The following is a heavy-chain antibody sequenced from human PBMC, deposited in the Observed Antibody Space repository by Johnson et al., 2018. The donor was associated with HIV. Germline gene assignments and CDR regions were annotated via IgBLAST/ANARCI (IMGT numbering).Heavy chain of an antibody. CDR1: GFTLSSYA. D-gene: IGHD3-16*01. J-gene: IGHJ3*01. Sequence: QVQLVESGGGVVQPGRSLRLSCEASGFTLSSYAMHWVRQAPDKGLEWVAVISYDGSLEYYADSVKGRFTISRDNSRNTLYLQLSSLRAEDTAVFYCARDLRGAYAYDYGSDGFDLWGQGTMVTVSS. V-gene: IGHV3-30*04. CDR2: ISYDGSLE. CDR3: ARDLRGAYAYDYGSDGFDL.